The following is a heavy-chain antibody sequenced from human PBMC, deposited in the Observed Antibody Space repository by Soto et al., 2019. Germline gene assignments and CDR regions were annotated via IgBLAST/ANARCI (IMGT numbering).Heavy chain of an antibody. CDR2: IYPGDSDT. V-gene: IGHV5-51*01. Sequence: GESLKISCKGSGYSFTSYWIGWVRQMPGKGLEWMGIIYPGDSDTRYSPSFQGQVTISADKSISTAYLQWSSLKASDTAMYYCATFFWSCFPPPSPFSPCGQGTLVPGSS. D-gene: IGHD3-3*01. CDR3: ATFFWSCFPPPSPFSP. CDR1: GYSFTSYW. J-gene: IGHJ5*02.